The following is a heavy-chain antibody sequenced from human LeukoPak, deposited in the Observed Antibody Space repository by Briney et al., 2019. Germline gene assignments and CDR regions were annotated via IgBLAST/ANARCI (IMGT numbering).Heavy chain of an antibody. J-gene: IGHJ4*02. D-gene: IGHD6-13*01. Sequence: GGSLRLSCAASGFTFSSYSMNWVRQAPGKGLEWVSSISSSSSHIYYADSVKGRFTISRDNAKNSLYLQMNSLRAEDTAVYYCARDLSSSSWFRRGAFDYWGQGTLVTVSS. CDR3: ARDLSSSSWFRRGAFDY. V-gene: IGHV3-21*01. CDR1: GFTFSSYS. CDR2: ISSSSSHI.